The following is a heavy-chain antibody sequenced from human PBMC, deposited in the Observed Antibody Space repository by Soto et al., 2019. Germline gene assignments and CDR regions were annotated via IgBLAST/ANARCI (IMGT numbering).Heavy chain of an antibody. CDR1: GGSMSSHY. CDR3: AGIGEEVYYGMDV. J-gene: IGHJ6*02. CDR2: IYARGGT. V-gene: IGHV4-4*07. D-gene: IGHD1-26*01. Sequence: PSETLSLTCTVSGGSMSSHYWNWVRQPAGRGLEWIGRIYARGGTNYNPSLKSRVTMFVDRSTNEFSLRLTSVTAADTAVYYCAGIGEEVYYGMDVWGQGTTVTVSS.